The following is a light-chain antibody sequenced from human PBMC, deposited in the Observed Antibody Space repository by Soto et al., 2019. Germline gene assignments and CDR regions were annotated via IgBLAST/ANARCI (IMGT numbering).Light chain of an antibody. V-gene: IGKV3-15*01. CDR1: QSVSTN. Sequence: EIVMTQSPATLSVSPGERATLSCRASQSVSTNLAWYQQKRGQAPRLLIYGASTRATGVPARFSGSVSGTEFTLTISSLQPEDFATYYCQQYYSSLRTFGQGTKVDIK. CDR3: QQYYSSLRT. CDR2: GAS. J-gene: IGKJ1*01.